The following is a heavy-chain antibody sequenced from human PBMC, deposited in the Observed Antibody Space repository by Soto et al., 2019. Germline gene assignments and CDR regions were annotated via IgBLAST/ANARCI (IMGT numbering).Heavy chain of an antibody. CDR1: GYTFTSYG. V-gene: IGHV1-18*01. D-gene: IGHD3-9*01. Sequence: QVQLVQSGAEVKKPGASVKVSCKASGYTFTSYGISWVRQAPGQGLEWMGWISAYNGNTNYAQKLQGRVTMTTDTSPSTAYMELRSLRSDDTAVYYCAREAQYDILTGYYRGGSDYWGQGTLVTVSS. CDR3: AREAQYDILTGYYRGGSDY. J-gene: IGHJ4*02. CDR2: ISAYNGNT.